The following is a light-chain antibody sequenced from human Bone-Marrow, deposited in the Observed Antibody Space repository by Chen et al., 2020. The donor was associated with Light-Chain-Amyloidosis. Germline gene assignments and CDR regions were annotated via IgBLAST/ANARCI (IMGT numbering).Light chain of an antibody. V-gene: IGKV3-20*01. Sequence: EIVLTQSPGTLSLSPGEGANLSCRASQTISSNYLTWYQQKFGQSPRLLIYGSSSRATGIPDSFTGSGSGTDFTLTINRLEPDDVAMYYCQQYGTSPLTFGGGTKVEIK. CDR1: QTISSNY. CDR2: GSS. CDR3: QQYGTSPLT. J-gene: IGKJ4*01.